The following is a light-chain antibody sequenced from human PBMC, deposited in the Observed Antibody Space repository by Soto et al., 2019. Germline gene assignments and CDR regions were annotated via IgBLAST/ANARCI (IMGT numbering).Light chain of an antibody. CDR2: EVS. V-gene: IGLV2-14*01. CDR1: SSDVGGYKY. Sequence: QSVLTQPASVSGSPGQSITISCTGTSSDVGGYKYVSWYQHHPGKAPKLMIYEVSNRPSGVSNRLSGSKSGPTASLTISGLQAEDEADYFCSSYTRNSSLYVFGTGTKVTVL. J-gene: IGLJ1*01. CDR3: SSYTRNSSLYV.